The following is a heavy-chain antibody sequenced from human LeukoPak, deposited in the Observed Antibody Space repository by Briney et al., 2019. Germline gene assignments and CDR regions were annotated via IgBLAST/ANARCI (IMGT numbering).Heavy chain of an antibody. CDR1: GFTFNSYT. CDR3: ARDLRSLDYFDY. D-gene: IGHD3-3*01. V-gene: IGHV3-30*04. Sequence: PGGSLRLSCAASGFTFNSYTMHWVRQAPGKGLEWVAVISYDGSNKYYADSLKGRFTISRDNSKNTLYLQMNTLRAEDTAVYYCARDLRSLDYFDYWGQGTLVTVSS. J-gene: IGHJ4*02. CDR2: ISYDGSNK.